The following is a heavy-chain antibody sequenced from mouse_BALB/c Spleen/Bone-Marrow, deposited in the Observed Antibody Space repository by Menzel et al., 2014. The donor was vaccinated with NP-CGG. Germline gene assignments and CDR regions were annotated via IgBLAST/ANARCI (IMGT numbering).Heavy chain of an antibody. CDR2: IYPGSGNT. CDR1: GYTFTDYY. V-gene: IGHV1-77*01. CDR3: ARAASLDY. Sequence: QVQLQQPGAELARPGASVKLSCKAPGYTFTDYYVSWVKQRTGQGLEWIGEIYPGSGNTYYNEKFKGKATLTADRSSSTAYMQLSSLTSEDSAVYFCARAASLDYWGQGTSVTVSS. J-gene: IGHJ4*01.